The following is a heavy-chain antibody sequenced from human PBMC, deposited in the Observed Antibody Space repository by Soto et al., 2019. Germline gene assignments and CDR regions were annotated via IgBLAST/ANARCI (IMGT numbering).Heavy chain of an antibody. J-gene: IGHJ4*02. D-gene: IGHD5-18*01. Sequence: GGSLRLSCAASGFTFDDYAMHWVRQAPGKGLEWVSGISWNSGSIGYADSVKGRFTISRDNAKNSLYLQMNSLRAEDTALYYCAKDMGYSYGSGVFDYWGQGTLVTVSS. V-gene: IGHV3-9*01. CDR2: ISWNSGSI. CDR1: GFTFDDYA. CDR3: AKDMGYSYGSGVFDY.